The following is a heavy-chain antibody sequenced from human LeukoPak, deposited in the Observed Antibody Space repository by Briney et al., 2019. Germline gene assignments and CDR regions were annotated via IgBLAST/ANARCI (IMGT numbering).Heavy chain of an antibody. J-gene: IGHJ3*02. CDR3: ARSSYYYESSGSFRVAAFDI. Sequence: GGSLRLSCAASGFTFSSYGMHWVRQAPGKGLEWVAVISYDGSNKYYADSVKGRLSISRDNSKNTLYLPMSSLRPEDTAVYYCARSSYYYESSGSFRVAAFDIWGQGTMVTVSS. CDR2: ISYDGSNK. CDR1: GFTFSSYG. V-gene: IGHV3-30*03. D-gene: IGHD3-22*01.